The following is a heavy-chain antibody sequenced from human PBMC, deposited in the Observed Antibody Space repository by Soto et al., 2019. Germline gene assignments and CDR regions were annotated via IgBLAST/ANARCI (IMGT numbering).Heavy chain of an antibody. J-gene: IGHJ4*02. CDR1: GFTFSSYG. D-gene: IGHD6-13*01. CDR2: ISYDGSNK. CDR3: AKAGTPRGSSWYWDY. V-gene: IGHV3-30*18. Sequence: GGSLRLSCAASGFTFSSYGMHWVRQAPGKGLEWVAVISYDGSNKYYADSVKGRFTISRDNSKNTLYLQMNSLRAEDTAVYYCAKAGTPRGSSWYWDYWGQGTLVTVSS.